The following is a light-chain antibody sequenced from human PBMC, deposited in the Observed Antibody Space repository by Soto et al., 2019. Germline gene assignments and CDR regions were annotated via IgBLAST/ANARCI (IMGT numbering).Light chain of an antibody. CDR2: GTS. J-gene: IGKJ5*01. CDR3: QQYTSPPYT. Sequence: EIVLTQSPGTLSLSPGKRATLSCRASQSLATTDLVWYQQKTGQPPRLVIHGTSSTATGIPARFSGSGSGTDFTLTISRLEPEDSAVYYCQQYTSPPYTFGRGTRLEIQ. V-gene: IGKV3-20*01. CDR1: QSLATTD.